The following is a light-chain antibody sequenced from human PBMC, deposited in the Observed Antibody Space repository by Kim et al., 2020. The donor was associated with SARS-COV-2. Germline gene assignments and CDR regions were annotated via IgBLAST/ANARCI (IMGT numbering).Light chain of an antibody. CDR3: QQYNSYSQT. CDR2: DAS. Sequence: AAEGDRVTITCRASQSISSWLAWYQQKPGKAPKLLIYDASSLESGVPSRYSGSGSGTEFTLTISSLQPDDFATYYCQQYNSYSQTFGQGTKVDIK. J-gene: IGKJ1*01. V-gene: IGKV1-5*01. CDR1: QSISSW.